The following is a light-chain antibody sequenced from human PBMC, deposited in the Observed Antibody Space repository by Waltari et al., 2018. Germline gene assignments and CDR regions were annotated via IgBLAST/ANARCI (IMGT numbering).Light chain of an antibody. CDR2: VNG. CDR1: SSTIGAGYD. V-gene: IGLV1-40*01. Sequence: QSVLTQPPSVSGAPGQRVTISCTGSSSTIGAGYDVHWYQQLPGTAPKPLIFVNGNRPSGVPDRFSGSKSGTSASLAITGLQPEDEADYYCQSYDSSLTGSVFGGGTKVTVL. J-gene: IGLJ2*01. CDR3: QSYDSSLTGSV.